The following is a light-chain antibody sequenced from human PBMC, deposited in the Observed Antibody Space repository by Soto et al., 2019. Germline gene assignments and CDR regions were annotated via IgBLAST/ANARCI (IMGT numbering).Light chain of an antibody. CDR1: SSDIGHYNL. CDR2: EDS. Sequence: QSALTQPASVSGSPGQSITISCSGTSSDIGHYNLVSWYQQHPGKAPKLMIYEDSERPSGVSNRFSGSKSANTASLTISGLQAEDEGDYYCCSYAGSYSYVVLGGGTKLTVL. J-gene: IGLJ2*01. V-gene: IGLV2-23*01. CDR3: CSYAGSYSYVV.